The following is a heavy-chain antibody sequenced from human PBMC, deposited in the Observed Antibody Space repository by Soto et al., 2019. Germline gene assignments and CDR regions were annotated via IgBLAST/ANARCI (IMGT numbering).Heavy chain of an antibody. CDR1: GGSISSYY. CDR2: IYYSGST. J-gene: IGHJ4*02. CDR3: ARESVGATGAFDY. Sequence: QVQLQESGPGLVKPSETLSLTCTVSGGSISSYYWSWIRQPPWKGLEWIGYIYYSGSTNYNPSLKSRVTISVDTSKNQFSLKLSSVTAADTAVYYCARESVGATGAFDYWGQGTLVTVSS. D-gene: IGHD1-26*01. V-gene: IGHV4-59*01.